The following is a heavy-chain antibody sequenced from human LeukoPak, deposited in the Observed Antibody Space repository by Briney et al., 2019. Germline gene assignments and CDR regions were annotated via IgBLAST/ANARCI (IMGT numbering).Heavy chain of an antibody. CDR1: GFTFSSYW. V-gene: IGHV3-7*01. CDR2: IKQDGSEK. J-gene: IGHJ4*02. CDR3: ARDSGETYYDILTGYQY. Sequence: GGSLRLSCAASGFTFSSYWMSWVRQAPGKGLEWVAYIKQDGSEKYYVDSVKGRFTISRDNAKNSLYLQMNSLRAEDTAVYYCARDSGETYYDILTGYQYWGQGTLVTVSS. D-gene: IGHD3-9*01.